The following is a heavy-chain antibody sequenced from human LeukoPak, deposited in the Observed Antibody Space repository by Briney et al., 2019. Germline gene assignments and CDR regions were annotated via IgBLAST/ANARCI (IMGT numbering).Heavy chain of an antibody. Sequence: GGSLRLSCAASGFTFSSYDMHWVRQATGKGLEWFSAIGTAGDTYYPGSVKGRFAISRENVKNSLNLQMNSLRAEDTAVYYCARGKSYYYDSSGYPGNYGMDVWGQGTTVTVSS. CDR1: GFTFSSYD. CDR2: IGTAGDT. V-gene: IGHV3-13*01. CDR3: ARGKSYYYDSSGYPGNYGMDV. J-gene: IGHJ6*02. D-gene: IGHD3-22*01.